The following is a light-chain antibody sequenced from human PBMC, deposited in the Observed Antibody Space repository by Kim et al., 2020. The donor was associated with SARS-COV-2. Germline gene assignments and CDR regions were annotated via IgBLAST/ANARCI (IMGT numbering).Light chain of an antibody. V-gene: IGKV3-20*01. J-gene: IGKJ1*01. CDR1: QSVSCSY. Sequence: SPGESATLPCRASQSVSCSYLALYQQKPGHAPRLLIYGASSRATGIPDRFSGSGSGTDFTLTISRLEPEDFAVYYCQQYGSSPRSFGQGTKVDIK. CDR3: QQYGSSPRS. CDR2: GAS.